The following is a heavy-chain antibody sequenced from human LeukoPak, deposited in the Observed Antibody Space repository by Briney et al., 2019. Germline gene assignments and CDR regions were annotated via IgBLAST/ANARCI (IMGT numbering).Heavy chain of an antibody. CDR2: IYYSGST. Sequence: SETLSLTCAVSGGSISSGGYYWSWVRQPPGKGLEWIGYIYYSGSTNYNPSLKSRVTISVDTSKNQFSLKLSSVTAADTAVYYCARGGYFDWLYHVDYWGQGTLVTVSS. V-gene: IGHV4-61*08. CDR1: GGSISSGGYY. D-gene: IGHD3-9*01. J-gene: IGHJ4*02. CDR3: ARGGYFDWLYHVDY.